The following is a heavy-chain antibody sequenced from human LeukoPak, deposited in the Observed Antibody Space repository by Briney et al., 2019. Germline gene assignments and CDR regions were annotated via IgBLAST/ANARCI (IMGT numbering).Heavy chain of an antibody. CDR2: IIPIFGTA. CDR1: GYTFTSYV. J-gene: IGHJ6*03. D-gene: IGHD3-22*01. Sequence: GASVKVSCKASGYTFTSYVMNWVRQAPGQGLEWMGGIIPIFGTANYAQKFQGRVTITADESTSTAYMELSSLRSEDTAVYYCARDRNYYYDSSANQEDYYYYMDVWGEGTTVTVSS. CDR3: ARDRNYYYDSSANQEDYYYYMDV. V-gene: IGHV1-69*13.